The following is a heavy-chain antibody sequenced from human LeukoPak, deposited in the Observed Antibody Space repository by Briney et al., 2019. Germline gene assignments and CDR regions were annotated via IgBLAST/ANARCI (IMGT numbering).Heavy chain of an antibody. V-gene: IGHV4-39*07. D-gene: IGHD6-13*01. CDR2: IYYSGKT. J-gene: IGHJ4*02. CDR1: GSYINNYY. Sequence: SETLSLTCSVSGSYINNYYWGWIRQAPGKGPEWIGSIYYSGKTYYNSSLRSRVTISADTSKNQFSLRLSSVTAADTAVYYCARVFRAAAVDYWGQGTLVTVSS. CDR3: ARVFRAAAVDY.